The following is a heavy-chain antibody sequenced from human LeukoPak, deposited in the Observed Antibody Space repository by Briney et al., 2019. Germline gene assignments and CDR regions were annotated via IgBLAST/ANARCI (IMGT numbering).Heavy chain of an antibody. Sequence: PGGSLRLSCSASGFTFSSYAMHWVRQAPGKGLEWVAVISYDGSNKYYADSVKGRFTISRDNSKNTLYLQMNSLRAEDTAVYYCASPKPTLDPYYYDSSGILDYWGQGTLVTVSS. D-gene: IGHD3-22*01. CDR1: GFTFSSYA. CDR3: ASPKPTLDPYYYDSSGILDY. J-gene: IGHJ4*02. CDR2: ISYDGSNK. V-gene: IGHV3-30-3*01.